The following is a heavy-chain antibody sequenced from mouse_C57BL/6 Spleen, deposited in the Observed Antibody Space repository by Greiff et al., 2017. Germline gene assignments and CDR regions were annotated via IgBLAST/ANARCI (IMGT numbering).Heavy chain of an antibody. V-gene: IGHV1-69*01. J-gene: IGHJ4*01. Sequence: QVQLQQPGAELVMPGASVKLSCKASGYTFTSYWMHWVKQRPGQGLEWIGEIDPSDSYTNYNQKFKGKSTLTVDKSSSTAYMQLSSLTSEDSAVYYSSRSSSDSLYAMDYWGQGTSVTVSS. CDR3: SRSSSDSLYAMDY. CDR2: IDPSDSYT. CDR1: GYTFTSYW. D-gene: IGHD6-1*01.